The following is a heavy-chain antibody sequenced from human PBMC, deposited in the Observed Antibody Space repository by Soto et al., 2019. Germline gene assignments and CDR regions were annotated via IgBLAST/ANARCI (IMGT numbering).Heavy chain of an antibody. CDR2: INHSGST. J-gene: IGHJ3*02. V-gene: IGHV4-34*01. D-gene: IGHD3-16*01. CDR3: ARDRRWGSYKSRAFDI. Sequence: PSETLSLTCAVYGGSFSGYYWSWIRQPPGKGLEWIGEINHSGSTNYNPSLKSRVTISVDTSKSQFSLKLSSVTAADTAVYYCARDRRWGSYKSRAFDIWAQRTMVTVSS. CDR1: GGSFSGYY.